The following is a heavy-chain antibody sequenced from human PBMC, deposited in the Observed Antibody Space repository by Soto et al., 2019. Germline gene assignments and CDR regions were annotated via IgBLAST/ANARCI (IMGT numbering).Heavy chain of an antibody. CDR1: GFTFSNYA. Sequence: PGESLKISCEASGFTFSNYALHWVRQAPGKGLEWVAVISDDGSNKYYADSVKGRFTISRDNSKNTLYLQMNSLRAEDTAVYYWARDRFASSWSYFDYWGQGTPVTVSS. CDR2: ISDDGSNK. V-gene: IGHV3-30-3*01. CDR3: ARDRFASSWSYFDY. J-gene: IGHJ4*02. D-gene: IGHD6-13*01.